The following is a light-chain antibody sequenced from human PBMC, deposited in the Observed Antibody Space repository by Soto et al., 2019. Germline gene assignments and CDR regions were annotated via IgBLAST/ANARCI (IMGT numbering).Light chain of an antibody. CDR1: QSINTY. CDR3: QQTFLTPWT. Sequence: DIQMTQSPSSLSASVGDRVSITCRASQSINTYLNWYQQKPGKAPQPLIYGASTLQSGVPSRFSGSGSGTDFTLTISGLQSQDFATYYCQQTFLTPWTCGQGTKGDIK. CDR2: GAS. V-gene: IGKV1-39*01. J-gene: IGKJ1*01.